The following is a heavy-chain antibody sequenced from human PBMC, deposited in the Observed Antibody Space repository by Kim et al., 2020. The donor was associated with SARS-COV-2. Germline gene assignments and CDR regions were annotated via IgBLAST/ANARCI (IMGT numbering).Heavy chain of an antibody. D-gene: IGHD3-3*01. Sequence: GGSLRLSCAASGFTFSSYGMHWVRQAPGKGLEWVAVISYDGSNKYYADSVKGRFTISRDNSKNTLYLQMNSLRAEDTAVYYCAKGGHVTIFGVARGADA. CDR3: AKGGHVTIFGVARGADA. CDR1: GFTFSSYG. CDR2: ISYDGSNK. V-gene: IGHV3-30*18. J-gene: IGHJ3*01.